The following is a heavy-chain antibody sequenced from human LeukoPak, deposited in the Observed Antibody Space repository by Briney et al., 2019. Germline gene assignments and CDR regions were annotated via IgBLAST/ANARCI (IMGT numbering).Heavy chain of an antibody. CDR2: ISYDGSNK. Sequence: PGGSLRLSCAASGFTFSSYAMHWVRQAPVKGLEWVAVISYDGSNKYYADSVKGRFTISRDNSKSTLYLQMNSLRAEDTAVYYCARSIAARPPHDYWGQGTLVTVSS. D-gene: IGHD6-6*01. J-gene: IGHJ4*02. CDR1: GFTFSSYA. V-gene: IGHV3-30-3*01. CDR3: ARSIAARPPHDY.